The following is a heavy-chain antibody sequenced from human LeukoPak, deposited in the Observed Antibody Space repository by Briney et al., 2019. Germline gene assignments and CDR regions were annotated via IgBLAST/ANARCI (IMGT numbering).Heavy chain of an antibody. CDR1: GYTFTSYY. D-gene: IGHD3-10*01. CDR3: ATLWFGVCMDV. Sequence: ASVKVSCKASGYTFTSYYMHWVRQAPGQGLEWMGIINPSGGSTSYAQKFQGRVTMTRDTSTSTVYMELSSLRSEDTAVYYCATLWFGVCMDVWGKGTTVTVSS. J-gene: IGHJ6*03. V-gene: IGHV1-46*03. CDR2: INPSGGST.